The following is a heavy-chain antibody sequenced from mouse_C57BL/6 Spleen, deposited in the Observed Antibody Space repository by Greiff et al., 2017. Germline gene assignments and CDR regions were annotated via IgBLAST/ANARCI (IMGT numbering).Heavy chain of an antibody. CDR3: TRDGSSQYYFDY. D-gene: IGHD1-1*01. V-gene: IGHV1-15*01. Sequence: VKLMESGAELVRPGASVTLSCKASGYTFTDYEMHWVKQTPVHGLEGIGAIGPETGGTAYNQKFKGKAILTADKSSSTAYMELLSLTSEDSAVYYCTRDGSSQYYFDYWCQGTTLTVSS. CDR2: IGPETGGT. J-gene: IGHJ2*01. CDR1: GYTFTDYE.